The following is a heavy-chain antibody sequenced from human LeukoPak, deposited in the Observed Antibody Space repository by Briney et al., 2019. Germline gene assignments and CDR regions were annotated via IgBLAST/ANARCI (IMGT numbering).Heavy chain of an antibody. V-gene: IGHV1-3*01. CDR2: INAGNGNT. CDR1: GGTFSSYA. CDR3: AQGWSKFDY. Sequence: ASVKVSCKASGGTFSSYAISWVRQAPGQGLEWMGGINAGNGNTKYSQKFQGRVTITRDTSASTAYMELRSLRSEDTAVYYCAQGWSKFDYWGQGTLVTVSS. J-gene: IGHJ4*02. D-gene: IGHD2-15*01.